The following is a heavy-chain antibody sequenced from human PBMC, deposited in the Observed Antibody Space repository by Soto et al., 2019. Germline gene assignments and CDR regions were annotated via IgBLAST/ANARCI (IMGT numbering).Heavy chain of an antibody. CDR2: IFDSGTT. V-gene: IGHV4-30-4*01. Sequence: SETLSLTCTVSGGSIISDYSCWSWIRKPPGEGLEWIGHIFDSGTTYTNPSLRSQVAISLDKSKNHFSLTLSSVTAADAAVYYCARGPSGDKVHYWGQGALVTVSS. CDR3: ARGPSGDKVHY. CDR1: GGSIISDYSC. J-gene: IGHJ4*02. D-gene: IGHD7-27*01.